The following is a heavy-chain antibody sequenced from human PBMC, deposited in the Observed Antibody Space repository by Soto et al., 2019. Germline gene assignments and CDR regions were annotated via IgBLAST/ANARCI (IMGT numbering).Heavy chain of an antibody. CDR3: ATGTTIRTYEDLYFDH. D-gene: IGHD1-1*01. J-gene: IGHJ4*01. CDR2: IYPGDSDT. Sequence: GETLKISCKGSGYDFTTHWVAWVRQMPGKGLEWVGIIYPGDSDTRYSPSFQAQVIISVDKSITTAYLQWASLKASDTAMYYCATGTTIRTYEDLYFDHWGHGTLVTVSS. V-gene: IGHV5-51*01. CDR1: GYDFTTHW.